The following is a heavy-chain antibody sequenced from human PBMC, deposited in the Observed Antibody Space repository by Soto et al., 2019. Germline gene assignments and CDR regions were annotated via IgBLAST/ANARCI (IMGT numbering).Heavy chain of an antibody. CDR1: GGSISSTHW. Sequence: QVQLQESGPGLVKPSGTLSLTCAVSGGSISSTHWWTWVRQSPGKGVEYIGEIFHSGTSNSNPSLNSRVTPSVDKSKTPFSLTLTSVTAADTAVYYCARVVLSITRGAFDAWGQGTPVIVSS. CDR3: ARVVLSITRGAFDA. D-gene: IGHD1-20*01. CDR2: IFHSGTS. V-gene: IGHV4-4*02. J-gene: IGHJ3*01.